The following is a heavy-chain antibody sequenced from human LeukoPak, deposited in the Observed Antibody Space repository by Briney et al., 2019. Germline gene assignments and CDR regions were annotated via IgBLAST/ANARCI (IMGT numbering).Heavy chain of an antibody. CDR3: ARSQRRDGYDLAYYYYAMDV. CDR1: GYSFTNYW. J-gene: IGHJ6*02. V-gene: IGHV5-51*01. CDR2: IYPGDSDT. D-gene: IGHD5-24*01. Sequence: GESLKIFCKGSGYSFTNYWIGWVRQMPGKGLEWMGIIYPGDSDTRYSPSFQGHVTISADKSVNTAYLQWNSLKASDTAMYFCARSQRRDGYDLAYYYYAMDVWGQGTTVTVSS.